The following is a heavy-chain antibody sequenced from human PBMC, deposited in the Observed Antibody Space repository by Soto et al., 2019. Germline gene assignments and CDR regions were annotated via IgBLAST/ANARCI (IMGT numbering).Heavy chain of an antibody. CDR3: ARAGSVGNYFDY. CDR1: GYTFTSYG. V-gene: IGHV1-18*01. Sequence: GASVKVSCKASGYTFTSYGISWVRQAPGQGLEWMGWISAYNGNTNYAQKLQGRVTMTRDTSTSTVYMELSSLRSEDTAVYYCARAGSVGNYFDYWGQGTLVTVS. J-gene: IGHJ4*02. CDR2: ISAYNGNT. D-gene: IGHD3-10*01.